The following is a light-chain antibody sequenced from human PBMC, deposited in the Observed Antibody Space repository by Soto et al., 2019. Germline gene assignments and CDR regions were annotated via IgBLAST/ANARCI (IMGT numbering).Light chain of an antibody. CDR1: SSNIGAGYD. V-gene: IGLV1-40*01. Sequence: QSALTQPPSVSGAPGQRVTISCTGSSSNIGAGYDVHWYQQLPGTAPKLLIYGNSNRPSGVPDRFSGSKSGTSASLAITGLQAEDEADYYCQYYDSSLNGSRVHVFGTGTKVTVL. J-gene: IGLJ1*01. CDR2: GNS. CDR3: QYYDSSLNGSRVHV.